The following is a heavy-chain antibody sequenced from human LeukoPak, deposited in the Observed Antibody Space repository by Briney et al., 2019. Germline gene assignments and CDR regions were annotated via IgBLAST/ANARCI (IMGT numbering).Heavy chain of an antibody. CDR1: GYSFTSNW. D-gene: IGHD3-10*01. CDR2: IYPGDSDT. CDR3: ARLRLMYYYGSGARYYYYYYYMDV. Sequence: GDSLKISCKGSGYSFTSNWVGWVRQMPGKGLEWMGIIYPGDSDTRYSPSFQGQVTISADKSISTAYLQWSSLKASDTAMYYCARLRLMYYYGSGARYYYYYYYMDVWGKGTTVTISS. V-gene: IGHV5-51*01. J-gene: IGHJ6*03.